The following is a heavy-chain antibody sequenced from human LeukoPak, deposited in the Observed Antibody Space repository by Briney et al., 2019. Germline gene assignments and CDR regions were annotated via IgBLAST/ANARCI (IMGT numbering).Heavy chain of an antibody. V-gene: IGHV5-51*01. Sequence: GESLKISCKGSGYIFSTYWIGWVRQMSGKGLEWMGIIYPGDSETRYSPSFQGQVTISADKSISTAYLQWSSLKASDTAMYYCARATGSDWEFDYWGQGTLVTVSS. CDR3: ARATGSDWEFDY. J-gene: IGHJ4*02. CDR1: GYIFSTYW. CDR2: IYPGDSET. D-gene: IGHD6-19*01.